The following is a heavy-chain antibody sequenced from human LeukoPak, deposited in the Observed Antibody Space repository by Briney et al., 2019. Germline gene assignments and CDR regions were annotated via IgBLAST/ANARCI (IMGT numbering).Heavy chain of an antibody. V-gene: IGHV3-66*01. CDR1: GFTFSSYA. Sequence: PGGSLRLSCAASGFTFSSYAMSWVRQAPGKGLEWVSVIYSGGSTYYADSVKGRFTISRDNSKNTLYLQMNSLRAEDTAVYYCARDAERYEGWGYYYYYMDVWGKGTTVTISS. CDR2: IYSGGST. D-gene: IGHD3-9*01. CDR3: ARDAERYEGWGYYYYYMDV. J-gene: IGHJ6*03.